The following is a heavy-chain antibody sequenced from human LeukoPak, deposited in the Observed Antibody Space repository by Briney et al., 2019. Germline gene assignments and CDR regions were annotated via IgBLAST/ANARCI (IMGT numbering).Heavy chain of an antibody. Sequence: SETLSLTCSVSGGSISSSSYYWGWIRQPPGKGLEWIGNIYYSGSTYYNPSLKSRVTISVDTSKNQFSLKLSSVTAADPAMYYCARETYYDSSGYPYYFHYWGQGTLVTVSS. V-gene: IGHV4-39*07. CDR3: ARETYYDSSGYPYYFHY. J-gene: IGHJ4*02. D-gene: IGHD3-22*01. CDR1: GGSISSSSYY. CDR2: IYYSGST.